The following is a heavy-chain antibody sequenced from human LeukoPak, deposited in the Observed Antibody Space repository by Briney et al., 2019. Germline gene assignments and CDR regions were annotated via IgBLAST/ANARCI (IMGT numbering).Heavy chain of an antibody. Sequence: SETLSLTCAVYGGSFNHYYWSWIRQPPGKGREWIGEINHIGSTSYNPSLKSRVTISVDTSKNQFSLKLSSVTAADAAVYYCARGLTRGYTYGPPGYWGQGTLVAVSS. J-gene: IGHJ4*02. CDR1: GGSFNHYY. CDR3: ARGLTRGYTYGPPGY. CDR2: INHIGST. V-gene: IGHV4-34*01. D-gene: IGHD5-18*01.